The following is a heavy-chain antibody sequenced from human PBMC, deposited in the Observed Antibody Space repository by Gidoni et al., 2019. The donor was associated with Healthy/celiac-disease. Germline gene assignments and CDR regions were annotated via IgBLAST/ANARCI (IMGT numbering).Heavy chain of an antibody. V-gene: IGHV4-39*01. CDR2: IYYSGST. CDR3: ARRYSSSWYGRVDAFDI. D-gene: IGHD6-13*01. CDR1: GGSISSSSYS. Sequence: QLQLQESGSGLVKPSETLSLTCTVSGGSISSSSYSWGWIRQPPGKGLEWIGSIYYSGSTYYNPSLKSRVTISVDTSKNQFSLKLSSVTAADTAVYYCARRYSSSWYGRVDAFDIWGQGTMVTVSS. J-gene: IGHJ3*02.